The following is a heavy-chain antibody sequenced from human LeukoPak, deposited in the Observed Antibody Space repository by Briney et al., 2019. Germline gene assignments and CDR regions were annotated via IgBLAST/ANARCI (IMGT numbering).Heavy chain of an antibody. D-gene: IGHD1-1*01. CDR2: VKGDGRTT. J-gene: IGHJ4*02. CDR1: GLTFSDFW. V-gene: IGHV3-74*01. CDR3: VRDSRTGVDY. Sequence: PGGSLRLSCAASGLTFSDFWMHWVRQPPGKGLVWVALVKGDGRTTIYADSVKGRFTISRDNAKNTLYPEMNSLRAEDTAVYYCVRDSRTGVDYWGQGTRVTVSS.